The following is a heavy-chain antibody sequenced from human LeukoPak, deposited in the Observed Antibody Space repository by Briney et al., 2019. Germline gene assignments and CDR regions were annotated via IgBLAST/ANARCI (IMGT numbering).Heavy chain of an antibody. D-gene: IGHD2-15*01. CDR3: ARGPGGCSGGSCYHDY. Sequence: GASVKVSCKASGYTFTTYDISWVRQAPGQGLEWMGWINTHTGSTNYVQKLQGRVTTTTDTSTSTAYMELRSLGSDDTAVYYCARGPGGCSGGSCYHDYWGQGNLVIVSS. J-gene: IGHJ4*02. CDR2: INTHTGST. V-gene: IGHV1-18*01. CDR1: GYTFTTYD.